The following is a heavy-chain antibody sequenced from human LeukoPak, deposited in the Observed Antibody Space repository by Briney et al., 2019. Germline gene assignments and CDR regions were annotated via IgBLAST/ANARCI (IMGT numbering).Heavy chain of an antibody. CDR2: ISSGSTT. CDR3: AGGTQYGGSFVY. D-gene: IGHD1-26*01. Sequence: GGSLRLSCAVSGFTFSSHELAWVRQAPGTGLEFISYISSGSTTFTISRDDAKNSVHLQMDNLRGEDTAVYYCAGGTQYGGSFVYWGQGTPVTVSS. J-gene: IGHJ4*02. V-gene: IGHV3-48*03. CDR1: GFTFSSHE.